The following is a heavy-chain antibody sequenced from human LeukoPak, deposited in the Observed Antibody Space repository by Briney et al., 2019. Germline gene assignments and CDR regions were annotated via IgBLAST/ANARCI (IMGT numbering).Heavy chain of an antibody. J-gene: IGHJ4*02. D-gene: IGHD5-18*01. CDR2: INHSGST. CDR1: GGSFSGYY. CDR3: ARRGGGYGCGPFDY. Sequence: SETLSLTCAVYGGSFSGYYWSWIRQPPGKGLEWIGEINHSGSTHYNQSLKSRVTISVDTSKNQFSLKLSSVTAADTAVYYCARRGGGYGCGPFDYWGQGTLVTVSS. V-gene: IGHV4-34*01.